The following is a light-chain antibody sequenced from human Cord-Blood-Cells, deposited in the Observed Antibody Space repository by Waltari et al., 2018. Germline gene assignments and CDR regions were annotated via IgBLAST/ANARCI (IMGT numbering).Light chain of an antibody. V-gene: IGLV1-40*01. Sequence: QSVLTQPPSVSGAPGQRVTISCTGRSSNIGAGYDVLWYQQLPGTAPKLLIYGNSNRPSGVPDRFSGSKSGTSASLAITGLQAEDEADYYCQSYDSSLSGYVFGTGTKVTVL. CDR3: QSYDSSLSGYV. CDR2: GNS. J-gene: IGLJ1*01. CDR1: SSNIGAGYD.